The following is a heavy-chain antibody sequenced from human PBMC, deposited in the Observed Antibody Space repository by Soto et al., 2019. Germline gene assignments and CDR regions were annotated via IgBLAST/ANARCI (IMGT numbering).Heavy chain of an antibody. V-gene: IGHV3-30*18. CDR1: GFTFSSYG. Sequence: QVQLVESGGGVVQPGRSLRLSCAASGFTFSSYGMHWVRQAPGKGLEWVAVISYDGSNKYYADSVKGRFTISRDNSKNTLYLQMNSLRAEDTAVYYCAKDVRGIVLMVYAQPREAYYYYGMDVWGQGTTVTVSS. J-gene: IGHJ6*02. CDR3: AKDVRGIVLMVYAQPREAYYYYGMDV. D-gene: IGHD2-8*01. CDR2: ISYDGSNK.